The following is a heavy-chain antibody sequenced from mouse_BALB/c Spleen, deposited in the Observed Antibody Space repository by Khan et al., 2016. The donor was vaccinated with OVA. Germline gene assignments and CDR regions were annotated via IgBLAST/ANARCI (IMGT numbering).Heavy chain of an antibody. CDR3: GRLFSRLDGSGWFVY. Sequence: VQLQQSGAELVKPGASVKLSCTASGFNITDTYIHWVKQRPEQGLEWIGRIDPADGKTENDPKLQDKATINADTSSNTAYLQLSSLTSEDTAVYYSGRLFSRLDGSGWFVYWGQGTLVTVSA. V-gene: IGHV14-3*02. CDR2: IDPADGKT. J-gene: IGHJ3*01. CDR1: GFNITDTY.